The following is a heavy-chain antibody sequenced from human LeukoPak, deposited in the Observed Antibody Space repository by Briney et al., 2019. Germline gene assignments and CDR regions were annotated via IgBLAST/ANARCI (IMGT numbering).Heavy chain of an antibody. Sequence: GGSLRLSCAASGFTFSGSAMHWVRQASGKGLEWVGRIRSKANSYATAYAASVKGRFTISRDDSKNTAYLQMNSLKTEDTAVYYCTRHRSGDSSGWSGGGQGTLVTVSS. V-gene: IGHV3-73*01. CDR3: TRHRSGDSSGWSG. CDR2: IRSKANSYAT. D-gene: IGHD6-19*01. J-gene: IGHJ4*02. CDR1: GFTFSGSA.